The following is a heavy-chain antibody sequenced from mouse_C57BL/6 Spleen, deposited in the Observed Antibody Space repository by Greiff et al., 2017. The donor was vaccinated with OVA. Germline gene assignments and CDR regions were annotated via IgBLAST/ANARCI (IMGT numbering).Heavy chain of an antibody. CDR3: ARYDYYGSSRYFDV. J-gene: IGHJ1*03. V-gene: IGHV1-22*01. Sequence: VQLKESGPELVKPGASVKMSCKASGYTFTDYNMHWVKQSHGKSLEWIGYINPNNGGTSYNQKFKGKATLTVNKSSSTAYMELRSLTSEDSAVYYCARYDYYGSSRYFDVWGTGTTVTVSS. CDR2: INPNNGGT. D-gene: IGHD1-1*01. CDR1: GYTFTDYN.